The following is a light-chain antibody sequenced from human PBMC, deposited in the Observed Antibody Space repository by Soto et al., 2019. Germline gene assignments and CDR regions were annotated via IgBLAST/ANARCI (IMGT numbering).Light chain of an antibody. CDR3: CSHAGSYTYV. Sequence: QSALTQPRSVSGSPGQSVAISCTGTSSNVGGDKYVSWYQQHPGKAPKVMIYEVSKRPSGVPDRFSGSKSGNTASLTISGLQADAEADYYCCSHAGSYTYVFGTGTKVTVL. J-gene: IGLJ1*01. CDR2: EVS. CDR1: SSNVGGDKY. V-gene: IGLV2-11*01.